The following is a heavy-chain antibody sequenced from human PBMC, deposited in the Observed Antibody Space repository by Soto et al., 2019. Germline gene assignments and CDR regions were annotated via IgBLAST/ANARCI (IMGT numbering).Heavy chain of an antibody. V-gene: IGHV4-34*01. J-gene: IGHJ4*02. CDR3: ARLSSGWYKTPFDY. D-gene: IGHD6-19*01. CDR1: GGSLGGYY. Sequence: QVQLQQWGAGLLKPSETLSLTCAVYGGSLGGYYWSWIRQPPGKGLEWIGEINYSGSTNYNPSLKSRVTISADTSKNQFSLKLSSVTAADTAVYYCARLSSGWYKTPFDYWGQRTLVTVSS. CDR2: INYSGST.